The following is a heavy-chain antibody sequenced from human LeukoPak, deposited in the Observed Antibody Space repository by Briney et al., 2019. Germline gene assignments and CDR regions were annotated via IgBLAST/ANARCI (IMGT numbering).Heavy chain of an antibody. Sequence: ASVKVSCKASGYTFTSYGISWVRQAPGQGLEWMGWISAYNGNTNYAQKLQGRVTMTTDTSTSTAYMELRSLGSDDTAVYYCARGPPYYYGSGELWDNWFDPWGQGTLVTVSS. CDR3: ARGPPYYYGSGELWDNWFDP. V-gene: IGHV1-18*01. CDR2: ISAYNGNT. J-gene: IGHJ5*02. D-gene: IGHD3-10*01. CDR1: GYTFTSYG.